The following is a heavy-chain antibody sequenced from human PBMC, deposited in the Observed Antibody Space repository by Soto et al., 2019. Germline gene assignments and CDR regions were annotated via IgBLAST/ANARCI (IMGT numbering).Heavy chain of an antibody. CDR2: IYHSGST. CDR3: ARLGTYYYYGMDV. D-gene: IGHD3-10*01. J-gene: IGHJ6*02. V-gene: IGHV4-30-2*01. CDR1: GGSISSGGYS. Sequence: PSETLSLTCAVSGGSISSGGYSWSWIRQPPGKGLEWIGYIYHSGSTYYNPSLKSRVTISVDRSKNQFSLKLSSVTAADTAVYYCARLGTYYYYGMDVWGQGTTVTVSS.